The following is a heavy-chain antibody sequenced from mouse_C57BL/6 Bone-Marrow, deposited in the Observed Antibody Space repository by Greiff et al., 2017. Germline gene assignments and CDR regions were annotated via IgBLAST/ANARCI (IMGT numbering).Heavy chain of an antibody. CDR3: ARELRQCRQPYAMDY. J-gene: IGHJ4*01. D-gene: IGHD3-2*02. CDR1: GFTFSSYA. Sequence: EVQLVESGGGLVKPGGSLKLSCAASGFTFSSYAMSWVRQPPEKRLEWVANISDGGSYTYYPDNVKGRFHITRNNAKKNLYLQMSHLKSEDTATYYCARELRQCRQPYAMDYWGQGTSVTVSS. V-gene: IGHV5-4*01. CDR2: ISDGGSYT.